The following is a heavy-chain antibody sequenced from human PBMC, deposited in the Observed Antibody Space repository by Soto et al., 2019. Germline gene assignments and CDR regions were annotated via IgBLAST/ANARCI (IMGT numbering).Heavy chain of an antibody. D-gene: IGHD3-10*01. CDR1: GYTFTSYG. J-gene: IGHJ4*02. CDR3: ARADRYGSGGYYFDS. V-gene: IGHV1-8*01. Sequence: QVHLGQSGAELKKPGASVKVSCKASGYTFTSYGVNWVRQAAAQGLEWMGWLNPNSGNTGYAQKFQGIVTMTSNTYISTDYMELSSLTSDDTAVYYCARADRYGSGGYYFDSWGQGTLVTVSS. CDR2: LNPNSGNT.